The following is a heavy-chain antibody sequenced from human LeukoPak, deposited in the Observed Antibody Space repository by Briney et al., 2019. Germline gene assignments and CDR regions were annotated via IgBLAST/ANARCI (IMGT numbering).Heavy chain of an antibody. Sequence: SETLSLTCTVSGGSISSYYGSWIRQPPGKGLEWIGYSYYSGSTNYNPSLKSRVTISVDTSKNQFSLKLSSVTAADTAVYYCARGRVVVVAAPNYYYYYMDVWGKGTTVTVSS. CDR1: GGSISSYY. V-gene: IGHV4-59*01. CDR2: SYYSGST. J-gene: IGHJ6*03. D-gene: IGHD2-15*01. CDR3: ARGRVVVVAAPNYYYYYMDV.